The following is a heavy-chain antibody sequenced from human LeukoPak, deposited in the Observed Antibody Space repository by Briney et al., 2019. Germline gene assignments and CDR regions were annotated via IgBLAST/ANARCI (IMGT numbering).Heavy chain of an antibody. V-gene: IGHV1-18*01. CDR2: ISAYNGNT. CDR3: ARERPSYGGTTWFDP. J-gene: IGHJ5*02. CDR1: GYTFTSYG. Sequence: GASVKVSCKASGYTFTSYGISWVRQAPGQGLEWMGWISAYNGNTNYAQKLQGRVTMTTDTSTSTAYKELRSLRSDDTAVYYCARERPSYGGTTWFDPWDQGTLVTVSS. D-gene: IGHD1-7*01.